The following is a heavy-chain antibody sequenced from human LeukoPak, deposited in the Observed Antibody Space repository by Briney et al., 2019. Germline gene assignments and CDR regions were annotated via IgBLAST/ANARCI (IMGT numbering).Heavy chain of an antibody. Sequence: WVAFIRSDGSTKSYADSVKGRFAISRDNSKNTLYLQMSSLRAEDTAVYYCARRVGDLLLWDWGQGTLVTVSS. D-gene: IGHD3-16*02. V-gene: IGHV3-30*02. CDR2: IRSDGSTK. CDR3: ARRVGDLLLWD. J-gene: IGHJ4*02.